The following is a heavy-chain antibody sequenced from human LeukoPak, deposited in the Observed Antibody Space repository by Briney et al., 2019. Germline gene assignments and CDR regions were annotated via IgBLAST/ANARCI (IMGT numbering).Heavy chain of an antibody. CDR2: INPSGGST. CDR3: ARDVGVGATDSYYFDY. CDR1: GDTFTSYY. J-gene: IGHJ4*02. V-gene: IGHV1-46*01. Sequence: ASVKVSCKASGDTFTSYYMHWVRQAPGQGLEWMGIINPSGGSTSYAQKFQGRVTMTRDTSTSTVYMELSSLRSEDTAVYYCARDVGVGATDSYYFDYWGQGTLVTVSS. D-gene: IGHD1-26*01.